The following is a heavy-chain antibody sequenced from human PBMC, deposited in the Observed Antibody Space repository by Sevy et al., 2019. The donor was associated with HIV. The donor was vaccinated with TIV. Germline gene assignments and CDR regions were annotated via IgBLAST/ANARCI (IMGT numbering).Heavy chain of an antibody. Sequence: GGSLRLSCAASGFTLSTYVMTWVRQAPGKGLEWVSGISSSGYTTYYADSVKGRFTISRDNSKNTLHLQMNSLRAEDTAVYYCAKLLRGDYEDFDIWGQGTMVTVSS. CDR1: GFTLSTYV. CDR2: ISSSGYTT. J-gene: IGHJ3*02. V-gene: IGHV3-23*01. D-gene: IGHD4-17*01. CDR3: AKLLRGDYEDFDI.